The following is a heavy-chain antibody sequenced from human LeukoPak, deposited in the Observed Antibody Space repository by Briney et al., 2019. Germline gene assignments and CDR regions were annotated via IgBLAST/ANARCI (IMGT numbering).Heavy chain of an antibody. J-gene: IGHJ3*02. Sequence: PSETLSLTCTVSGGSISNYYWSWIRQPAGKGLEWIGRIYISGNTNYNPSLKSRVTMSVDTSKNQFSLNLSSVTAADTAVYYCARVTTVVTPAAFDIWGQGTMVTVSS. CDR2: IYISGNT. CDR1: GGSISNYY. CDR3: ARVTTVVTPAAFDI. V-gene: IGHV4-4*07. D-gene: IGHD4-23*01.